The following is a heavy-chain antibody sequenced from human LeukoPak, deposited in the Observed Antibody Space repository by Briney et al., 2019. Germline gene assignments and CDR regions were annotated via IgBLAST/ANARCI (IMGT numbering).Heavy chain of an antibody. CDR3: ARNHEGFRY. J-gene: IGHJ4*02. CDR2: INSNNGDT. Sequence: ASVKVSCRASGYTFTSHDIIWVRQATGQGLEWMGWINSNNGDTTYAQSFQDRVTITRDTSISTAYMEPTSLRSDDTAVYYCARNHEGFRYWGQGTLVTVSS. V-gene: IGHV1-8*03. CDR1: GYTFTSHD.